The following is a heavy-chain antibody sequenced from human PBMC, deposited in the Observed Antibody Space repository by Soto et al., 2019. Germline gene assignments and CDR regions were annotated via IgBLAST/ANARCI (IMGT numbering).Heavy chain of an antibody. J-gene: IGHJ6*02. Sequence: GESLKISCKGSGYSFTSYWIGWVRQMPGKGLEWMGIIYPGDSDTRYSPSFQGQVTISVDKSISTAYLQWSSLKASDTAMYYCARWGAYDFWSGYYTNYYYGMDVWGQGTTVTVSS. CDR1: GYSFTSYW. D-gene: IGHD3-3*01. V-gene: IGHV5-51*01. CDR2: IYPGDSDT. CDR3: ARWGAYDFWSGYYTNYYYGMDV.